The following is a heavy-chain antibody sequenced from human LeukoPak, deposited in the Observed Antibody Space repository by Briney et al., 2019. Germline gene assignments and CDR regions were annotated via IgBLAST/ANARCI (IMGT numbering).Heavy chain of an antibody. CDR3: ARLGYCSGGVCYYFDY. Sequence: SQTLSLTFAVSGGSISSGGYSWSWIRQPPGKGLEWIGYIYSSGNTNYNPSLKSRVTISVDTSKNQFSLKLSSVTAADTAVYYCARLGYCSGGVCYYFDYWGQGTLVTVSS. V-gene: IGHV4-30-4*07. D-gene: IGHD2-15*01. CDR1: GGSISSGGYS. CDR2: IYSSGNT. J-gene: IGHJ4*02.